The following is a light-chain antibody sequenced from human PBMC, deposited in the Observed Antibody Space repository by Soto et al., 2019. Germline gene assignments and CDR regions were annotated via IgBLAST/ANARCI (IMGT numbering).Light chain of an antibody. V-gene: IGLV1-40*01. CDR3: QSYDNSLSHVV. CDR2: GDN. Sequence: QAVVTQPPSVSGAPGQRVTIPCTGSSSNIGSFYDVHWYQQLPGTVPKLLIYGDNNRPSGVPDRFSGSKSGTSASLAITGLQPEDEADYYCQSYDNSLSHVVFGGGTQPTVL. J-gene: IGLJ2*01. CDR1: SSNIGSFYD.